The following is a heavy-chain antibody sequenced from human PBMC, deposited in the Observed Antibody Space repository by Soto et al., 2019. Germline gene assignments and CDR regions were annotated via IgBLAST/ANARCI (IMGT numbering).Heavy chain of an antibody. J-gene: IGHJ4*02. V-gene: IGHV6-1*01. Sequence: QLQLQESGPGLVKPSQTLPLTCDISGDSVSSTSSIWNWIRQSPSRGLEWLGRTYYRSKWHTDYAVSVRGRITINPDTPKNQFFLQLSSVTPDDTAVYFCARDLHGTYYYDSWGQGTLVTVSS. CDR3: ARDLHGTYYYDS. CDR1: GDSVSSTSSI. CDR2: TYYRSKWHT. D-gene: IGHD1-1*01.